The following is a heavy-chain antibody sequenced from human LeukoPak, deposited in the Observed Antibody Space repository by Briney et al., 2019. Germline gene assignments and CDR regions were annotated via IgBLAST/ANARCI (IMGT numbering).Heavy chain of an antibody. Sequence: GASVKVSCKASGYTFTVYYMHWVRQAPGQGLEWMGWINPNSGGTNYAQKFQGRVTMTRDTSFSTAYMELSRLRSDDTAVYYCARDRLPAAMRQGYNWFDPWGQGTLVTVSS. J-gene: IGHJ5*02. CDR1: GYTFTVYY. V-gene: IGHV1-2*02. D-gene: IGHD2-2*01. CDR2: INPNSGGT. CDR3: ARDRLPAAMRQGYNWFDP.